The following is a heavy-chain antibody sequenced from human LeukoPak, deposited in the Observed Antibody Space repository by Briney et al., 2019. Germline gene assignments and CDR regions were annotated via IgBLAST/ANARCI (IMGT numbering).Heavy chain of an antibody. CDR3: ARDLVVRGRWSWFDP. Sequence: GGSLRLSCAASGFTFSSYEMNWFRQAPGKGLEWVSYISSSGSTIYYADSVKGRFTISRDNAKNSLYLQMNSLRVEDMAVYYCARDLVVRGRWSWFDPXGQGTLVTVSS. D-gene: IGHD3-10*01. CDR2: ISSSGSTI. V-gene: IGHV3-48*03. CDR1: GFTFSSYE. J-gene: IGHJ5*02.